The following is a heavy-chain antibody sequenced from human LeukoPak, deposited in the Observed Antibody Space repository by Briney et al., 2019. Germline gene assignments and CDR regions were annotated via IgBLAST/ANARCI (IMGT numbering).Heavy chain of an antibody. CDR3: VQEWGYCSSTSCYEDD. V-gene: IGHV1-2*06. Sequence: ASVKVSCKASGYTFTSYYMNWVRQAPGQGLEWMGRINPHSGGTNYAQKFQGRVTMTTDTSISTAYMELSRLRSDDTAVYYCVQEWGYCSSTSCYEDDWGQGTLVTVSS. J-gene: IGHJ4*01. CDR2: INPHSGGT. D-gene: IGHD2-2*01. CDR1: GYTFTSYY.